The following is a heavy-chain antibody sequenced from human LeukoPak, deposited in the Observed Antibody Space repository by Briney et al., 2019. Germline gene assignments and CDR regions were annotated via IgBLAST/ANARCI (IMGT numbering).Heavy chain of an antibody. CDR2: ISYDGSNK. CDR3: ANVYGDSLGVNAFDI. CDR1: GFTFSSYA. Sequence: PGGSLRLSCAASGFTFSSYAMHWGRQAPGKGLECVAVISYDGSNKYYADSVKGRFTISRDNSKNTLYLQMNSLRAEDTAVYYCANVYGDSLGVNAFDIWGQGTMVTVSS. D-gene: IGHD4-17*01. J-gene: IGHJ3*02. V-gene: IGHV3-30*04.